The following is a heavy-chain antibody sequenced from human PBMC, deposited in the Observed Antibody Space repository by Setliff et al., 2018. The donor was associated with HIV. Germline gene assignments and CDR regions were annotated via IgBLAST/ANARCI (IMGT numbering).Heavy chain of an antibody. CDR1: GGTFSGSA. J-gene: IGHJ4*02. CDR3: ARDNYYDSSGAIGF. D-gene: IGHD3-22*01. Sequence: SVKVSCKASGGTFSGSAINWVRQAPGQGLEWMGEIIPVFRTTHYAQKFQGRVSITADASTSTSYMELSSLRSDDTAVYYCARDNYYDSSGAIGFWGQGTLVTVSS. V-gene: IGHV1-69*13. CDR2: IIPVFRTT.